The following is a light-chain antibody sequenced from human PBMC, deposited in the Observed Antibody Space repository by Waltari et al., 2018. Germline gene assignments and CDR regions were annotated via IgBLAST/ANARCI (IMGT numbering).Light chain of an antibody. CDR3: QQSYSTLWT. CDR1: QHIATY. Sequence: DVQMTQSPSSLSASVGDRVTITCRAGQHIATYLNWYQHKPGTAPRLLISGASSLQSGVPSRFSAGGSGKEFTLTISSLEPDDFATYYCQQSYSTLWTFGQGTKVEIK. CDR2: GAS. J-gene: IGKJ1*01. V-gene: IGKV1-39*01.